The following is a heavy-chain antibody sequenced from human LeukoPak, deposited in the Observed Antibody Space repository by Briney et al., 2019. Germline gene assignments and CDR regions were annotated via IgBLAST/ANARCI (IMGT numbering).Heavy chain of an antibody. CDR3: AKDLRYNNNWYYFDY. D-gene: IGHD6-13*01. V-gene: IGHV3-23*01. J-gene: IGHJ4*02. Sequence: SGGSLRLSCAASGFTFSSYAMSWVRQAPGKGLEWVSAISGSGGSTYYADSVKGRFTISRDNSKNTLYLQMNSLRAEDTAVYYCAKDLRYNNNWYYFDYWGQGTLVTVSS. CDR2: ISGSGGST. CDR1: GFTFSSYA.